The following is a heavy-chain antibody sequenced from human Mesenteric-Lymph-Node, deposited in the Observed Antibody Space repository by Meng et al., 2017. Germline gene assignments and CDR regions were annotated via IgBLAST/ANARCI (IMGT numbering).Heavy chain of an antibody. CDR2: ISSSGTQ. J-gene: IGHJ3*02. V-gene: IGHV3-48*03. CDR1: RFTFSTYE. Sequence: GESLKISCAASRFTFSTYEMNWVRQAPGKGLEWISYISSSGTQYYAGSVKGRFTISRDNAKNSLYLQMNSLRVEDTALYYCARGLGTLDGFDIWGQGKRVTGSS. D-gene: IGHD3-16*01. CDR3: ARGLGTLDGFDI.